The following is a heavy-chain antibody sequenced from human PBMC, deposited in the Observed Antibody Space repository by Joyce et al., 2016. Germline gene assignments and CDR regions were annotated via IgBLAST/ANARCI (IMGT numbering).Heavy chain of an antibody. J-gene: IGHJ4*02. V-gene: IGHV3-30*18. Sequence: QVQLVESGGGVVQPGRSLRPSCAASGLTLSNYGVHWVRQAPGKGLEWVAVISYDGIYKYDADSVKGRFTISRDNSKNTVFLEMNSLRAEDTAVYYCAKILTATYSSGWFLDYWGQGTLVTVSS. D-gene: IGHD6-25*01. CDR2: ISYDGIYK. CDR3: AKILTATYSSGWFLDY. CDR1: GLTLSNYG.